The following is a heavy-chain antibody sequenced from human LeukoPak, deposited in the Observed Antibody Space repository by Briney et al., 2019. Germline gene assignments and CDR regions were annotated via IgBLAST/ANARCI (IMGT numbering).Heavy chain of an antibody. D-gene: IGHD3-22*01. CDR1: GFTFSSYS. Sequence: PGGSLRLSCAASGFTFSSYSMTWVRQAPGKGLEWVSSISSSSSYIYYADSVKGRFTISRDNAKNSLYLQMNSLRAEDTAVYYCATAGDYYDSSGYDYWGQGTLVTVSS. CDR2: ISSSSSYI. CDR3: ATAGDYYDSSGYDY. J-gene: IGHJ4*02. V-gene: IGHV3-21*01.